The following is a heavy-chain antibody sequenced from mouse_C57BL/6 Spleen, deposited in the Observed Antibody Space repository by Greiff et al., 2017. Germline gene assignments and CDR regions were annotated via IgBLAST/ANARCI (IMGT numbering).Heavy chain of an antibody. CDR3: ARHDDDRNYFDY. D-gene: IGHD2-4*01. J-gene: IGHJ2*01. Sequence: EVHLVESGGGLVQPGGSLKLSCAASGFTFSDYGMAWVRQAPRKGPEWVAFISNLAYSIYYADTVTGRFTISRENAKNTLYLEMSSLRSEDTAMYYCARHDDDRNYFDYWGQGTTLTVSS. V-gene: IGHV5-15*01. CDR1: GFTFSDYG. CDR2: ISNLAYSI.